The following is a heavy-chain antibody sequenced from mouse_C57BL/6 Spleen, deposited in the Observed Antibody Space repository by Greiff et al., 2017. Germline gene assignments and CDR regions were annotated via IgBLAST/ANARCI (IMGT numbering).Heavy chain of an antibody. Sequence: EVKLQESGGDLVKPGGSLKLSCAASGFTFSSYGMSWVRQTPDKRLEWVATISSGGSYTYYPDSVKGRFTISRDNAKNTLYLQMSSLKSEDTAMYYCARHYYGSSSPFAYWGQGTLVTVSA. CDR3: ARHYYGSSSPFAY. CDR1: GFTFSSYG. CDR2: ISSGGSYT. D-gene: IGHD1-1*01. J-gene: IGHJ3*01. V-gene: IGHV5-6*01.